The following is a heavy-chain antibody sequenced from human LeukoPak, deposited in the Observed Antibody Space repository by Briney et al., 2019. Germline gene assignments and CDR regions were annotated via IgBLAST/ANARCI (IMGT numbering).Heavy chain of an antibody. D-gene: IGHD3-22*01. V-gene: IGHV4-39*01. J-gene: IGHJ4*02. Sequence: SETLSLTCTVSGDSISSSSYYWVWLRQPPGKGLEWIATIHYTGSTYCNPSLKGRVTISVDTSKNQFSLKLSPVTAADTAMYYCARYWGPYDNSGAYFDYWGQGTLVTVSS. CDR2: IHYTGST. CDR1: GDSISSSSYY. CDR3: ARYWGPYDNSGAYFDY.